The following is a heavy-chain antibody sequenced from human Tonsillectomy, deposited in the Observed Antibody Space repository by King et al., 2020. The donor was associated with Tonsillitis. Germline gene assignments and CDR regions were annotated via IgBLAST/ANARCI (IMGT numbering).Heavy chain of an antibody. Sequence: VQLQESGPGLVKPSETLSLTCTVSGGSLSSYYWSWIRQPPGKGLEWIGYIYYSGSTNYNPSLKSRVTISVDTSKNQFSLKLSSVTAADTAVYYCARDKDPKYDSSGYQAFDIWGQGTMVTVSS. J-gene: IGHJ3*02. CDR2: IYYSGST. CDR3: ARDKDPKYDSSGYQAFDI. V-gene: IGHV4-59*01. CDR1: GGSLSSYY. D-gene: IGHD3-22*01.